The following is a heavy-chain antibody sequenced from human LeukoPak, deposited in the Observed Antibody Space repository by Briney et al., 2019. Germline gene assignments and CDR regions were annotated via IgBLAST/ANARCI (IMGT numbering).Heavy chain of an antibody. J-gene: IGHJ6*03. D-gene: IGHD1-26*01. Sequence: SGPALVKPPQTLTLTCTFSGFSLSTSGMCVSWIRQPPGKALEWLARIDWDDDKYYSTSLKTRLTISKETSKTQVVLTMTNMDPVDTATYYCARIRPIVGVTGDYYYYYMDVWGKGTTVTVSS. CDR1: GFSLSTSGMC. CDR2: IDWDDDK. CDR3: ARIRPIVGVTGDYYYYYMDV. V-gene: IGHV2-70*11.